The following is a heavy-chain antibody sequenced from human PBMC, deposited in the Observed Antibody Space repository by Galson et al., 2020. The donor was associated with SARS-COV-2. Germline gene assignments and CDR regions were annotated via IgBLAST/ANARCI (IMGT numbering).Heavy chain of an antibody. CDR3: AKDQGNDYGDQIDY. Sequence: GGSLRLSCAASGFNFTSSAMTWVRQAPGKGLEWVSGISISGVRTYYADSVRGRFPISRDYSKNTLYLQMNSLRAEDTAIYYCAKDQGNDYGDQIDYWGQGTLVTVSS. CDR1: GFNFTSSA. CDR2: ISISGVRT. J-gene: IGHJ4*02. V-gene: IGHV3-23*01. D-gene: IGHD4-17*01.